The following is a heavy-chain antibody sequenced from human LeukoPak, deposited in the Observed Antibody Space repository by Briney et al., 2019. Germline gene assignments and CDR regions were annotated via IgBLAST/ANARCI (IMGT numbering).Heavy chain of an antibody. CDR2: ISGSGGST. J-gene: IGHJ4*02. V-gene: IGHV3-23*01. D-gene: IGHD3-16*01. CDR1: GFTFSSYA. CDR3: AKDRAIYDYVWGSGDY. Sequence: SGGSLRLSCAASGFTFSSYAMSWVRQAPGKGLEWVSAISGSGGSTYYADSVKGRFTISRDNSKNTLYLQMNSLRAEDTAVYYCAKDRAIYDYVWGSGDYWGQGTLVTVSS.